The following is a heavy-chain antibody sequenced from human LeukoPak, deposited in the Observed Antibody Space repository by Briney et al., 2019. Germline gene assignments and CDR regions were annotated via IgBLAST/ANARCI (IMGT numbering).Heavy chain of an antibody. J-gene: IGHJ4*02. Sequence: SETLSLTCTVSGGSISSYYWSWIRQPPGKGLEWIGYIYYSGSTNYNPSLKSRVTISVDTSKNQFSLKLSSVTAADTAVYYCATAEWLEGDYYFDYWDQGTLVTVSS. CDR3: ATAEWLEGDYYFDY. V-gene: IGHV4-59*01. D-gene: IGHD6-19*01. CDR1: GGSISSYY. CDR2: IYYSGST.